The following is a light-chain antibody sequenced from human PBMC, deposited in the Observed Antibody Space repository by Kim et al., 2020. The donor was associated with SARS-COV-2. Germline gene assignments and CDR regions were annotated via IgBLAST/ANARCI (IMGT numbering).Light chain of an antibody. CDR3: SSAADNNLL. Sequence: SPGHTARRTCSGHVLSKNYGRWFQLKPGQAPVLLIYKDTERASGTPGRFSGSSSGTTVTLSISGAQVEDEGDYYCSSAADNNLLFGGGTQLTVL. J-gene: IGLJ3*02. V-gene: IGLV3-27*01. CDR1: VLSKNY. CDR2: KDT.